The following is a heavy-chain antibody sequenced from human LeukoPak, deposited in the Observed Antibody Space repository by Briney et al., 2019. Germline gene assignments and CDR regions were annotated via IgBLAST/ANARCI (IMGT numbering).Heavy chain of an antibody. D-gene: IGHD3-10*01. CDR2: ISGDGDAA. CDR1: GFTFGDYA. V-gene: IGHV3-43*02. CDR3: AKDRGGYYGSGTSYYFYGMDV. J-gene: IGHJ6*02. Sequence: GGSLRLSCAASGFTFGDYAMHWVRQAPGKGLEWVSVISGDGDAAHYVDSVKGRFSISRDQSRHSLRLQMDTLRTEDTALYYCAKDRGGYYGSGTSYYFYGMDVWGQGTTVTVSS.